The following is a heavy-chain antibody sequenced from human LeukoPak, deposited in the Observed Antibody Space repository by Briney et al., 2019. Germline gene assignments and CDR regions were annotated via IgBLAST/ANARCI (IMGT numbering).Heavy chain of an antibody. CDR1: GFTFSSYA. V-gene: IGHV3-30*04. CDR2: ISYDGSNK. Sequence: GRSLRLSCAASGFTFSSYAMHWVRQAPGKGLEWVAVISYDGSNKYYADSVKGRFTISRDNSKNTLYLQMNSLRAEDTAVYYCAKGVPYQLLNFDYWGQGTLVTVSS. D-gene: IGHD2-2*01. J-gene: IGHJ4*02. CDR3: AKGVPYQLLNFDY.